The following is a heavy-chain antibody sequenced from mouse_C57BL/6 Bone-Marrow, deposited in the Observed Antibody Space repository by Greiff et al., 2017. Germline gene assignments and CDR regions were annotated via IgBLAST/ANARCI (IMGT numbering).Heavy chain of an antibody. CDR1: GYTFTSYT. V-gene: IGHV1-4*01. Sequence: QVQLQQSGAELARPDASVKMSCKASGYTFTSYTMHWVKQRPGQGLEWIGYINPSSGYTKYNQKFKDKATLTADKSSSTAYMQLSSLTSEDSAVYYCARTTTVVPYYFDYWGQGTTLTVSS. J-gene: IGHJ2*01. D-gene: IGHD1-1*01. CDR3: ARTTTVVPYYFDY. CDR2: INPSSGYT.